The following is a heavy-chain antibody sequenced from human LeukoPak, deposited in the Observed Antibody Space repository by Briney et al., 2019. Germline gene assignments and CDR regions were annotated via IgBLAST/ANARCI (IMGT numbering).Heavy chain of an antibody. D-gene: IGHD5-18*01. J-gene: IGHJ4*02. CDR2: IIPIFGTA. V-gene: IGHV1-69*01. CDR3: ARARGYSYGYYFDY. Sequence: ASVEVSCKASGGTFSSYAISWVRQAPGQGLEWMGGIIPIFGTANYAQKFQVRVTITADESTSTAYMELSSLRSEDTAVYYCARARGYSYGYYFDYWGQGTLVTVSS. CDR1: GGTFSSYA.